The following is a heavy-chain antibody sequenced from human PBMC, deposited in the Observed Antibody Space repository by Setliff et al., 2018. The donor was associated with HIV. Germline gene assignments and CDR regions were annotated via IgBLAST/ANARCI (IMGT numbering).Heavy chain of an antibody. CDR3: ARGGREYGVNYYYYYMDV. CDR2: IYPADSDT. CDR1: EYRFTNYR. Sequence: PGESLKISCKGSEYRFTNYRTGWVRQMPGKGLEWLGNIYPADSDTRDSPSFQGQITISADRSMRTVYLQWSSLKAPDTAMYYCARGGREYGVNYYYYYMDVWGKGTTVTAP. V-gene: IGHV5-51*01. J-gene: IGHJ6*03. D-gene: IGHD3-10*01.